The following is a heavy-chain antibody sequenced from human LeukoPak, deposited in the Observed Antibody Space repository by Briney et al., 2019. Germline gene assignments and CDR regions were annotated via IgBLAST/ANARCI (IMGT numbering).Heavy chain of an antibody. J-gene: IGHJ4*02. CDR3: ARVRSRDGYNYGLLDY. V-gene: IGHV4-30-4*01. CDR1: GDSISSGDYY. Sequence: SETLSLTCTVSGDSISSGDYYWGWIRQPPGKGLEWIGYIYYSGSTYYNPSLKSRLPISVDTSKNQFSLKLTSVTAADTAVYYCARVRSRDGYNYGLLDYWGQGTLVTVSS. CDR2: IYYSGST. D-gene: IGHD5-24*01.